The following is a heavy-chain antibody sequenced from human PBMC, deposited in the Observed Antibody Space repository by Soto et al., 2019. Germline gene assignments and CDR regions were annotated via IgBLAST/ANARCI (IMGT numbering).Heavy chain of an antibody. V-gene: IGHV4-59*08. CDR1: GGSIGNSY. CDR2: IYYSGSS. D-gene: IGHD6-13*01. J-gene: IGHJ4*02. CDR3: ARHSSSWPIFDY. Sequence: QVQLQESGPGLVKPSETLSLTCTVSGGSIGNSYWSWIRQSPGKGLEWIGYIYYSGSSNYNPSLKSRVSISVDTSKNQFSLKLSSVTAAATAVYYCARHSSSWPIFDYWGQGTLVIVSS.